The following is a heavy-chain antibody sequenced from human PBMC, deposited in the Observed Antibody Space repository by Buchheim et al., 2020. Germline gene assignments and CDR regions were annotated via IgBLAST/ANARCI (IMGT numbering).Heavy chain of an antibody. CDR3: ARAKPGIAVAGTRVVNYYYYGMDV. V-gene: IGHV1-2*04. J-gene: IGHJ6*02. Sequence: QVQLVQSGAEVKKPGASVKVSCKASGYTFTGYYMHWVRQAPGQGLEWMGWINPNSGGTNYAQKFQGWVTMTRDTSISPAYMELSRLRSDDTAVYYCARAKPGIAVAGTRVVNYYYYGMDVWGQGTT. CDR2: INPNSGGT. D-gene: IGHD6-19*01. CDR1: GYTFTGYY.